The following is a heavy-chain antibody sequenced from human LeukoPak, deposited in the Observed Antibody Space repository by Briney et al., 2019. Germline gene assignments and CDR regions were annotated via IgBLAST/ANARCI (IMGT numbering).Heavy chain of an antibody. J-gene: IGHJ5*02. V-gene: IGHV4-59*01. CDR2: IYYSGST. CDR3: ARGGYSGYMNWFDP. Sequence: SETLSLTCTVSGGSISSYYWSWIRQPPGKGLEWIGYIYYSGSTNYNPSPKSRVTISVDTSKNQFSLKLSSVTAADTAVYYCARGGYSGYMNWFDPWGQGTLVTVSS. CDR1: GGSISSYY. D-gene: IGHD5-12*01.